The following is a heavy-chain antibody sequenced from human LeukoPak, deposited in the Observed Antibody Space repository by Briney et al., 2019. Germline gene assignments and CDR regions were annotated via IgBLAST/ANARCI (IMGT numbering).Heavy chain of an antibody. J-gene: IGHJ6*03. CDR3: ARDRSVYYYYYMDA. CDR2: IYTSGST. V-gene: IGHV4-61*02. D-gene: IGHD3-16*02. CDR1: GGSISSGSYY. Sequence: SQTLSLTCTVSGGSISSGSYYWSWIRQPAGKGLEWIGRIYTSGSTNYNPSLKSRVTISVDTSKNQFSLKLSSVTAADTAVYYCARDRSVYYYYYMDAWGKGTTVTVSS.